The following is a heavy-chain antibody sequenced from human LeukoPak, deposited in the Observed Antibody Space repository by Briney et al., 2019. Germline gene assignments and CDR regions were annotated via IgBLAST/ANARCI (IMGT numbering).Heavy chain of an antibody. CDR1: GFTFSSYA. V-gene: IGHV3-23*01. J-gene: IGHJ4*02. Sequence: PGGALRLSCAASGFTFSSYAMSWVRQAPGKGLEWVSAISGSGGSTYYADSVKGRFTISRDNSKNTLYLQMNSLRAEDTAVYYCAKGEPRISSGWYNYWGQGTLVTVSS. CDR2: ISGSGGST. CDR3: AKGEPRISSGWYNY. D-gene: IGHD6-19*01.